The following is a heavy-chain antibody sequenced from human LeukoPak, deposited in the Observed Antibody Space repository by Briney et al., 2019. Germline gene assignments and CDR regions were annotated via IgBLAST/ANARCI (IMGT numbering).Heavy chain of an antibody. J-gene: IGHJ4*02. CDR3: ARGPRITIFGVVISPFDY. CDR2: IYYSGST. V-gene: IGHV4-39*07. D-gene: IGHD3-3*01. CDR1: GDSISSSNYY. Sequence: SETLSLTCTVSGDSISSSNYYWGWIRQPPGKGLVWIGSIYYSGSTYYSPSLKSRVTISVDTSKNQFSLKLSSVTAADTAVYYCARGPRITIFGVVISPFDYWGQGTLVTVSS.